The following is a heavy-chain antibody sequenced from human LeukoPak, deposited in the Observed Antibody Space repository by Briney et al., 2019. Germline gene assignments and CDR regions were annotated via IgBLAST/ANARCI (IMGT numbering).Heavy chain of an antibody. V-gene: IGHV3-30*02. Sequence: PGGSLRLSCSASGFTFSTYGMHWVRQAPGKGLEWVAFIRFDGSEKYYADSVKGRFTISRDNSKNTVYLQMNSLRAEDTAVYYCANHIVATSPFDYWGQGTLVTVSS. CDR2: IRFDGSEK. D-gene: IGHD5-12*01. J-gene: IGHJ4*02. CDR3: ANHIVATSPFDY. CDR1: GFTFSTYG.